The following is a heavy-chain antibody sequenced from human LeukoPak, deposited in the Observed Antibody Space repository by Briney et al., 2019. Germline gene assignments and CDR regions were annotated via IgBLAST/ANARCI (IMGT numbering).Heavy chain of an antibody. V-gene: IGHV4-39*01. CDR2: MCYGGTS. J-gene: IGHJ6*02. D-gene: IGHD2-15*01. CDR1: GGSVSSGTYY. Sequence: SETLSLTCIVSGGSVSSGTYYWGWIRQPPGKGLEWIGSMCYGGTSYYNPSLKSRVTTSVDTSKNQFSLKLSSVTAADTAVYYCARGGCSGGSCYSRRYYYYGMDVWGQGTTVTVSS. CDR3: ARGGCSGGSCYSRRYYYYGMDV.